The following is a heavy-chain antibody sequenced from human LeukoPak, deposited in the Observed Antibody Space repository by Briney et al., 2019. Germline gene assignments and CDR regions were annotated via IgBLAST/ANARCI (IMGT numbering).Heavy chain of an antibody. CDR3: ARGTLKTYYYGSGSLDV. V-gene: IGHV4-34*01. CDR1: GGSFSGYY. Sequence: PSETLSLTCAVYGGSFSGYYWSWIRQPPGKGLEWIGEINHSGSTNYNPSLKSRVTISVDTSKNQFSLKLSSVTAADTAVYYCARGTLKTYYYGSGSLDVWGKGTTVTVSS. D-gene: IGHD3-10*01. CDR2: INHSGST. J-gene: IGHJ6*04.